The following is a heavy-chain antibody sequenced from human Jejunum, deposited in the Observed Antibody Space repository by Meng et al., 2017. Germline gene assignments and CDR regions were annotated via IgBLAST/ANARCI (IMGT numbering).Heavy chain of an antibody. CDR3: ARAYGDNRIGS. Sequence: GQLVESGGGLCQAGGSLSLPCVASGFTVSSSYMSWVRQAPGKGLEWVSVIYAGGTTVYADSVKGRFTISRDSSRNTLYLQMNSLRTEDTAVYYCARAYGDNRIGSWGQGTLVTVSS. CDR1: GFTVSSSY. D-gene: IGHD4-17*01. J-gene: IGHJ5*01. V-gene: IGHV3-66*02. CDR2: IYAGGTT.